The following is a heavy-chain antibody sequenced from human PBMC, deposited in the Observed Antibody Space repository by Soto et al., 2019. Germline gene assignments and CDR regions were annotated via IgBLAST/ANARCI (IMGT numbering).Heavy chain of an antibody. Sequence: QVQLVQCGAEVKKPGSSVKVSCTASGGTFSSYAITWVRQAPGQGLEWMGGIISSFYRPHYAQKFRGRIRLTADESTTIAYMEASSLRSEPTSVYYCARPKFMLPVPIDYSYSAGDVWCQATTVSVSS. D-gene: IGHD2-2*01. CDR1: GGTFSSYA. CDR2: IISSFYRP. J-gene: IGHJ6*02. V-gene: IGHV1-69*12. CDR3: ARPKFMLPVPIDYSYSAGDV.